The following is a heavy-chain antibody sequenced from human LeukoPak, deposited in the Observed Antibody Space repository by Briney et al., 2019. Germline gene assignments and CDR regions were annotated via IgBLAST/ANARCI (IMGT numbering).Heavy chain of an antibody. CDR1: GFTFRSYE. CDR3: AREGGGDCVYYYYYMDV. V-gene: IGHV3-48*03. CDR2: IGSDEDNI. J-gene: IGHJ6*03. Sequence: PGGSLRLSCAASGFTFRSYEMNWVRQAPGKGLEWVSYIGSDEDNIYYAGSVKGRFTISRDNSKNSLYLQMNSLRAEDTAVYYCAREGGGDCVYYYYYMDVWGKGTTVTISS. D-gene: IGHD2-21*02.